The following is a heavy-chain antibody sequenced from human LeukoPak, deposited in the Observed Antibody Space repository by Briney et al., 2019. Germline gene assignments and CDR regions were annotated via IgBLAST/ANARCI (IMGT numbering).Heavy chain of an antibody. CDR1: GGTFSSYA. CDR3: ARVESYDYVWGSYRYRYYFDY. J-gene: IGHJ4*02. Sequence: ASVKVSCNASGGTFSSYAISWVRQATGQGLEWMGWMNPNSGNTGYAQKFQGRVTMTRNTSISTAYMELSSLRSEDTAVYYCARVESYDYVWGSYRYRYYFDYWGQGTLVTVSS. V-gene: IGHV1-8*02. CDR2: MNPNSGNT. D-gene: IGHD3-16*02.